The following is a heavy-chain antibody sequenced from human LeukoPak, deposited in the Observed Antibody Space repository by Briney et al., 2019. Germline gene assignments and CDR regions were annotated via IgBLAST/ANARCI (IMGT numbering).Heavy chain of an antibody. Sequence: TGGSLRLSCAASGFTFSSYSMNWVRQAPGKGLEWVSSISSSSSYIYYADLVKGRFTISRDNAKNSLYLQMNSLRAEDTAVYYCAREHGDYYYGMDVWGQGTTVTVSS. CDR1: GFTFSSYS. CDR2: ISSSSSYI. J-gene: IGHJ6*02. CDR3: AREHGDYYYGMDV. V-gene: IGHV3-21*01. D-gene: IGHD4-17*01.